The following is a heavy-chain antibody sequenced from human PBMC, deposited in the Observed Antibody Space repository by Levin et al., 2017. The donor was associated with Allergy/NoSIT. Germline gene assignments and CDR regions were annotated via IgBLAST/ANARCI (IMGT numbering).Heavy chain of an antibody. CDR2: ISSSSSYI. D-gene: IGHD2-15*01. CDR1: GFTFSSYS. Sequence: GGSLRLSCAASGFTFSSYSMNWVRQAPGKGLEWVSSISSSSSYIYYADSVKGRFTISRDNAKNSLYLQMNSLRAEDTAVYYCAREGGGSGGSTPYYFDYWGQGTLVTVSS. J-gene: IGHJ4*02. CDR3: AREGGGSGGSTPYYFDY. V-gene: IGHV3-21*01.